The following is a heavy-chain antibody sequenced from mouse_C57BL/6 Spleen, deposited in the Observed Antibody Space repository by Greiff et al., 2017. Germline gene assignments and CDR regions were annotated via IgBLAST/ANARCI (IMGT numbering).Heavy chain of an antibody. CDR1: GYTFTDYE. D-gene: IGHD2-3*01. J-gene: IGHJ2*01. Sequence: QVQLQQSGAELVRPGASVTLSCKASGYTFTDYEMHWVKQTPVHGLEWIGAIDPETGGTAYNQKFKGKAILTADKSSSTAYMELRSLTSEDSAVYYCTRGSYDYFDYWGQGTTLTVSS. V-gene: IGHV1-15*01. CDR2: IDPETGGT. CDR3: TRGSYDYFDY.